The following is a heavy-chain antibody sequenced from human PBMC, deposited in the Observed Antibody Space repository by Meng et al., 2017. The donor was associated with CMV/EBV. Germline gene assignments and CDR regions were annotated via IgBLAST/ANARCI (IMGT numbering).Heavy chain of an antibody. CDR2: ISSSSSYI. V-gene: IGHV3-21*01. Sequence: GESLKISCAASGFTFSSYSMNWVRQAPGKGLEWVSSISSSSSYIYYADSVKGRFTISRDNAKNSLYLQMNSLRAEDTAVYYCARGSSTSSGGVYYYYGMDVWGQGTTVTVSS. CDR3: ARGSSTSSGGVYYYYGMDV. CDR1: GFTFSSYS. J-gene: IGHJ6*02. D-gene: IGHD2-2*01.